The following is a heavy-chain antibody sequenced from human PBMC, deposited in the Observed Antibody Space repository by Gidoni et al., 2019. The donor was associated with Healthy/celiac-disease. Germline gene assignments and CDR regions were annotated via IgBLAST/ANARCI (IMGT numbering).Heavy chain of an antibody. V-gene: IGHV3-23*01. CDR2: ISGSGGST. CDR3: AKDPSIVVVTSFDY. D-gene: IGHD2-21*02. Sequence: EVQLLESGGGLVQPGGSLRLSCEASGFTFSRYAMSWVRQASGKGLEWVSAISGSGGSTYYADSVKGRFTISRDNSKNTLYLQMNSLRAEDTAVYYCAKDPSIVVVTSFDYWGQGTLVTVSS. J-gene: IGHJ4*02. CDR1: GFTFSRYA.